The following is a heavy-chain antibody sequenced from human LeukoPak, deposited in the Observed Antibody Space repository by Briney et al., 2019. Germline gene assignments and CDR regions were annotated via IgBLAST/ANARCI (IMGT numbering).Heavy chain of an antibody. CDR1: GFSFTSYA. CDR3: GKSRGSTLFDS. J-gene: IGHJ4*02. V-gene: IGHV3-23*01. Sequence: GGSLRLSCAASGFSFTSYAMSWVRQAPGKGLEWVSGINGGGDKPYYRDSVKGRITISRDNSKNTLYLQMNSLRAEDTAIYYCGKSRGSTLFDSWGQGTLVTVSS. D-gene: IGHD1-26*01. CDR2: INGGGDKP.